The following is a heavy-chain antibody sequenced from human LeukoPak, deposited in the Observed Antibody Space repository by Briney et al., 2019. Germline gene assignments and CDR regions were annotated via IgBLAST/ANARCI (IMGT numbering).Heavy chain of an antibody. CDR2: IYTSGST. CDR3: ARTNSLYCSSTSCYNGYYYMDV. Sequence: PSETLSLTCTVSGGSISSYYWSWIRQPAGKGLEWIGRIYTSGSTNYNPSLKNRVTMSVDTSKKQFSLKLSSVTAADTAVYYCARTNSLYCSSTSCYNGYYYMDVWGKGTTVTVSS. V-gene: IGHV4-4*07. D-gene: IGHD2-2*02. J-gene: IGHJ6*03. CDR1: GGSISSYY.